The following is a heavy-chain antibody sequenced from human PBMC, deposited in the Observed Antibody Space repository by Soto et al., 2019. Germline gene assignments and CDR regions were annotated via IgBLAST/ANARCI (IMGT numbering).Heavy chain of an antibody. CDR1: GYTFSNYA. J-gene: IGHJ6*02. CDR3: AKDRLVLSYFYYGMDV. V-gene: IGHV3-23*01. D-gene: IGHD2-21*02. CDR2: ISDSGGST. Sequence: EVQLLESGGGLVQPGGSLRLSCVASGYTFSNYAMSWVRQAPGKGLEWVSGISDSGGSTYHADSVKGRFTISRDNSKNTRYLQMNSLRAEDTAVYYCAKDRLVLSYFYYGMDVWGQGTTVTVSS.